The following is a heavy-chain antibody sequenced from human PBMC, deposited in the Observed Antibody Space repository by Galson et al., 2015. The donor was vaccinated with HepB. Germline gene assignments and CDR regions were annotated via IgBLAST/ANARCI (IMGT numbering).Heavy chain of an antibody. CDR3: ANIVVGATTNRAFDI. Sequence: SLRLSCAASGFTFSSYAMHWVRQAPGKGLEWVAVISYDGSNKYYADSVKGRFTISRDNSKNTLYLQMNSLRAEDTAVYYCANIVVGATTNRAFDIWGQGTMVTVSS. J-gene: IGHJ3*02. CDR2: ISYDGSNK. D-gene: IGHD1-26*01. V-gene: IGHV3-30*04. CDR1: GFTFSSYA.